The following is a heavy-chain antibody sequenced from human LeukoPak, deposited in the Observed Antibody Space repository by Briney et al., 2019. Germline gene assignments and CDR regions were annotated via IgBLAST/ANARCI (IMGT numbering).Heavy chain of an antibody. J-gene: IGHJ4*02. D-gene: IGHD2-15*01. CDR3: ASRTAYYCSGDSCFDS. Sequence: GESLKISCKGSGYSFTSYWIGWVRQMPGKGLEWMGIIYPGDSDTRYSPSFQGQVTISADKSISTAYLQWSSLKASDTAMYYCASRTAYYCSGDSCFDSWGQGTLVTVSS. V-gene: IGHV5-51*01. CDR1: GYSFTSYW. CDR2: IYPGDSDT.